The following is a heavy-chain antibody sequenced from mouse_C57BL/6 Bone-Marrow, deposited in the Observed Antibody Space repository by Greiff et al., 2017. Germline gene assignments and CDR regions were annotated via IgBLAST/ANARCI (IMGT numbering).Heavy chain of an antibody. CDR1: GYTFTSYW. V-gene: IGHV1-72*01. D-gene: IGHD1-1*01. Sequence: QVQLQQPGAELVKPGASVKLSCKASGYTFTSYWMHWVKQRPGRGLEWIGRIDPNSGCTKYNEKFKSKATMTVDKPSSTAYMQLSSLTSEDSAVYYCARGGTTVVATPWFAYWGQGTLVTVSA. CDR3: ARGGTTVVATPWFAY. CDR2: IDPNSGCT. J-gene: IGHJ3*01.